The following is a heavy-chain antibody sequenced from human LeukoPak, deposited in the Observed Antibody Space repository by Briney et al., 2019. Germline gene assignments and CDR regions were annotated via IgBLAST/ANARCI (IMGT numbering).Heavy chain of an antibody. Sequence: SETLSLTCTVSGGSISSYYWSWIRQPAGKGLEWIGRIYTSGSTNYNPSLKSRVTMSVDTSKNQFSLKLSSVTAADTAVYYCAGDPNYYDSSGPHFDYWGQGTLGNGSS. V-gene: IGHV4-4*07. CDR2: IYTSGST. J-gene: IGHJ4*02. CDR1: GGSISSYY. D-gene: IGHD3-22*01. CDR3: AGDPNYYDSSGPHFDY.